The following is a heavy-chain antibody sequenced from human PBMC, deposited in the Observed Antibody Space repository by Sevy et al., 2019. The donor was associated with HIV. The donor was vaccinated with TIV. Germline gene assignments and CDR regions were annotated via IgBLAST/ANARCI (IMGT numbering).Heavy chain of an antibody. CDR1: GFTFSSYW. J-gene: IGHJ4*02. Sequence: GGSLRLSCAASGFTFSSYWMHWVRQAPGKGLVWVQHINSDGSKTGYADSVKGRFTISRKNAKNTLYLQMNSLRAEDTAVYYCARDKSATAVDYWGQGTLVTVSS. CDR3: ARDKSATAVDY. D-gene: IGHD6-25*01. CDR2: INSDGSKT. V-gene: IGHV3-74*01.